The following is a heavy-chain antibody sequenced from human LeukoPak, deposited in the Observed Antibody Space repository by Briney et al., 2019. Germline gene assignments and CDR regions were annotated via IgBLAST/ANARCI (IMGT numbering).Heavy chain of an antibody. CDR3: ASPHDINYYDSSGYYF. CDR2: IRFDGSYK. Sequence: GGSLRLSCAASGFTFNSYGMHWVRQAPGKGLEWVAFIRFDGSYKYYADSVKGRFTISRDTSKNTLYLQMNSLRAEDTAVYYCASPHDINYYDSSGYYFWGQGTLVTVSS. CDR1: GFTFNSYG. J-gene: IGHJ4*02. D-gene: IGHD3-22*01. V-gene: IGHV3-30*02.